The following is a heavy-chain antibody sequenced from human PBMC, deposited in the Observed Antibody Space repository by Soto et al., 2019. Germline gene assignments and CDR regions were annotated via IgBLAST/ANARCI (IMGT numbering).Heavy chain of an antibody. Sequence: EVQLLESGGGLVQPGGSLRLSCAASGFTFDFYAMSWVRQAPGKGLEWVSTLTGSGGGTYHADSVKGRLTISRDNSKNTLFLQMNSLRAEDTALYYCARPSGYYVYYTFDVWGQGTTVTVSS. CDR3: ARPSGYYVYYTFDV. J-gene: IGHJ6*02. CDR1: GFTFDFYA. CDR2: LTGSGGGT. V-gene: IGHV3-23*01. D-gene: IGHD5-12*01.